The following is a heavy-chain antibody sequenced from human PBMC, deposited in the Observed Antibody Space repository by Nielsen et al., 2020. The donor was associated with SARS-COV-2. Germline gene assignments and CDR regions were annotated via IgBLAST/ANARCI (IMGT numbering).Heavy chain of an antibody. CDR1: GFTFSSYD. J-gene: IGHJ6*02. CDR3: ARTPTYYDFWSGKYRYYYYGMDV. CDR2: IGTAGDT. D-gene: IGHD3-3*01. V-gene: IGHV3-13*04. Sequence: GESLKISCAASGFTFSSYDMHWVRQATGKGLEWVSAIGTAGDTYYPGSVKGRFTISRENAKNSLYLQMNSLRAGDTAVYYCARTPTYYDFWSGKYRYYYYGMDVWGQGTTVTVSS.